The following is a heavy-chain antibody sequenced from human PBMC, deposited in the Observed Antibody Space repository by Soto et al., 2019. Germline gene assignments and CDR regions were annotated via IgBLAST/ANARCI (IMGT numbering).Heavy chain of an antibody. CDR3: AREAASSGWYDS. V-gene: IGHV3-7*01. Sequence: EVQLVESGGRLVQPGGSLRLSCAVSGLTFHSYWMSWVRQAPGKGLEWVDHIKQDGREKYYVDSVKGRFTISRDNAKNSLYLDRDSMRSEDTGVYYCAREAASSGWYDSWGQGTLVTVSS. CDR2: IKQDGREK. CDR1: GLTFHSYW. J-gene: IGHJ5*01. D-gene: IGHD6-19*01.